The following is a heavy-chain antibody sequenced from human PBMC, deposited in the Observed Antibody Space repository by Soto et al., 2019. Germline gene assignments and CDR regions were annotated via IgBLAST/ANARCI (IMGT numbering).Heavy chain of an antibody. CDR3: AHRPPERGLATFDP. CDR1: GFSLSTSGGA. V-gene: IGHV2-5*02. Sequence: QITLKESGPTLVKPTQTRTLTCTFSGFSLSTSGGAVGWIRQPPGKALEWLALIYWDDDKRYSPSLKSRLTITKDTSKNQVVPTMTNMDPVDTATYYCAHRPPERGLATFDPWGQGTLVTVSS. J-gene: IGHJ5*02. CDR2: IYWDDDK. D-gene: IGHD1-1*01.